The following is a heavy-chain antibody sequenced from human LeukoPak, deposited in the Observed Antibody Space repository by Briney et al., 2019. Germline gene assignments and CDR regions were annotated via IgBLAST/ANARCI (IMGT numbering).Heavy chain of an antibody. CDR3: ARLSGSYLDY. V-gene: IGHV3-33*01. D-gene: IGHD1-26*01. CDR1: GLRFSNNG. CDR2: IWYDGSNK. Sequence: GGSLRLSCAASGLRFSNNGMHWVRQAPGKGLEWVTLIWYDGSNKCYADSVRGRFTISRDNSKNTLYLQMNSLRAEDTAVYYCARLSGSYLDYWGQGTLVTVSS. J-gene: IGHJ4*02.